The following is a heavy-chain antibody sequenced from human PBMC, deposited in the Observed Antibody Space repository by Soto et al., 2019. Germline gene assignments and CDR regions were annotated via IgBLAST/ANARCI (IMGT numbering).Heavy chain of an antibody. V-gene: IGHV1-18*04. CDR1: GYTFTSYG. CDR3: ARDSSGWPDFDY. J-gene: IGHJ4*02. D-gene: IGHD6-19*01. CDR2: ISAYNGNT. Sequence: ASVKVSCKASGYTFTSYGSSWVRQAPGQGLEWMGWISAYNGNTNYAQKLQGRVTMTTDTSTSTAYMELRSLRSDDTAVYYCARDSSGWPDFDYWGQGTLVTVSS.